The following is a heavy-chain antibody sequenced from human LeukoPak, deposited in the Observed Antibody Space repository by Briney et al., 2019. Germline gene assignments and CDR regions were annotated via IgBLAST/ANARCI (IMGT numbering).Heavy chain of an antibody. Sequence: GGSLRLSCAASGFTFSSYGMHWVRQAPGKGLEWVAVIWYDGSNKYYADSVKGRFTISRDNSKNTLYLQMNSLRAEDTAVYYCARDQEQWLGNDAFDIWGQGTMVTVSS. V-gene: IGHV3-33*01. J-gene: IGHJ3*02. D-gene: IGHD6-19*01. CDR3: ARDQEQWLGNDAFDI. CDR1: GFTFSSYG. CDR2: IWYDGSNK.